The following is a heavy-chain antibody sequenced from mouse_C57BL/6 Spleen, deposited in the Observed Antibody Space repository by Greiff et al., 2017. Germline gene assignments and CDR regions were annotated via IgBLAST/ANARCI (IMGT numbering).Heavy chain of an antibody. V-gene: IGHV14-3*01. CDR1: GFNIKNTY. J-gene: IGHJ4*01. Sequence: VQLKESVAELVRPGASVKLSCTASGFNIKNTYMHWVKQRPEQGLEWIGRIDPANGNTKYAPKFQGKATITADTSSNTAYLQLSSLTSEDTAIYYCARGLRLVAGAMDYWGQGTSVTVSS. CDR3: ARGLRLVAGAMDY. D-gene: IGHD1-1*01. CDR2: IDPANGNT.